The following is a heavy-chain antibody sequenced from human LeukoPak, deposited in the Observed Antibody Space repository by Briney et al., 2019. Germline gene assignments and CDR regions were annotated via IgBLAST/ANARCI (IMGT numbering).Heavy chain of an antibody. Sequence: GGSLRLSCAASGFTFSGYSMNWVRQAPGKRLEWVSSISSSSRYIFYADSVKGRFTISRDNAKNSLYLQMNSLGAEDTAVYYCARVSAEQVVTAILGRIDYWGRGTLVTVSS. V-gene: IGHV3-21*01. CDR1: GFTFSGYS. CDR2: ISSSSRYI. D-gene: IGHD2-21*02. CDR3: ARVSAEQVVTAILGRIDY. J-gene: IGHJ4*02.